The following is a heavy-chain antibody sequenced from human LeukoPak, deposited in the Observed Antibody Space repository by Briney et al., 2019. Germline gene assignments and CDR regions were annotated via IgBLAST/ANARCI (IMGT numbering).Heavy chain of an antibody. CDR2: ISRDGNII. CDR3: ASRQPYYGYDY. D-gene: IGHD5-12*01. Sequence: GGSLRLSCAASGFTFSSYAMNWVRQFPGKGLEWVSYISRDGNIIHYADSVKGRFTFSRDNGKRSVYLQMNGLRVEDTAVYYCASRQPYYGYDYWGRGTQVTVSS. V-gene: IGHV3-48*03. CDR1: GFTFSSYA. J-gene: IGHJ4*02.